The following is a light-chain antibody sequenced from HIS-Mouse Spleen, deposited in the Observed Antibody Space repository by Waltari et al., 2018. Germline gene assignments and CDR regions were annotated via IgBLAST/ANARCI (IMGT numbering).Light chain of an antibody. Sequence: AIRMTQSPSSFSASTGDRVTITCRARQGISSYLAWYQQKPGKAPKLLIYAASTLQSGVPSRFSGSGSGTDFTLTISCLQSEDFATYYCQQYYSYLPITFGQGTRLEIK. J-gene: IGKJ5*01. CDR2: AAS. CDR1: QGISSY. CDR3: QQYYSYLPIT. V-gene: IGKV1-8*01.